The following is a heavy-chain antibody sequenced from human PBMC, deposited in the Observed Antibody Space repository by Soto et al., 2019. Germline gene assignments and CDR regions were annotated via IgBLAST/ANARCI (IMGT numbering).Heavy chain of an antibody. J-gene: IGHJ5*02. D-gene: IGHD3-3*01. CDR3: ARDGLEFGGNWFDP. V-gene: IGHV4-31*03. CDR2: IYYSGST. CDR1: GGSISSGGYY. Sequence: QVQLQESGPGLVKPSQTLSLTCTVSGGSISSGGYYWSWIRQHPGKGLEWIGYIYYSGSTYYNPSLKSRGTISVDTSKNQFSLKLSSVTAADTAVYDCARDGLEFGGNWFDPWGQGTLVTVSS.